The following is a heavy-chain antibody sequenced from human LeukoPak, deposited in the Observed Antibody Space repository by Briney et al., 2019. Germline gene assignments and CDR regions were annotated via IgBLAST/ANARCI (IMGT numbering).Heavy chain of an antibody. D-gene: IGHD3-10*01. CDR1: GGSISNSYW. CDR2: INHSGST. Sequence: SETLSLTCAVSGGSISNSYWWSWVRQPPVKGLEWIGEINHSGSTNYNPSLKSRVTISVDTSKNQFSLKLSSVTAADTAVYYCARGGVNYKIAGPWGQGALVTVSS. V-gene: IGHV4-4*02. J-gene: IGHJ5*02. CDR3: ARGGVNYKIAGP.